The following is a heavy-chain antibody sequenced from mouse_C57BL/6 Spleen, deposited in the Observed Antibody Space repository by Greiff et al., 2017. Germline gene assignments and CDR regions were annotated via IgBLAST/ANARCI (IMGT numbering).Heavy chain of an antibody. V-gene: IGHV1-63*01. Sequence: QVQLQQSGAELVRPGTSVKMSCKASGYTFTNYWIGWAKQRPGHGLEWIGDIYPGGGYTNYNEKFKGKATLTADKSSRTAYMQFSSLTSEDSAIYYCARMGRGGFDDWGQGTTLTVSS. CDR2: IYPGGGYT. CDR3: ARMGRGGFDD. CDR1: GYTFTNYW. D-gene: IGHD4-1*01. J-gene: IGHJ2*01.